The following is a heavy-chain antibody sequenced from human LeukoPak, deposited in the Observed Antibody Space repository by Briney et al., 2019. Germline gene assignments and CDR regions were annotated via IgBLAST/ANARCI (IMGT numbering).Heavy chain of an antibody. V-gene: IGHV3-30-3*01. J-gene: IGHJ4*02. CDR2: ISYDGSNK. D-gene: IGHD3-3*01. CDR3: ASPPGYDFWSGFDY. CDR1: GYTFTSYG. Sequence: SCKASGYTFTSYGISWVRQAPGKGLEWEAVISYDGSNKYYADSVKGRFTISRDNSKYTLYPQMNSLRAEDTAVYYCASPPGYDFWSGFDYWGQGTLVTVSS.